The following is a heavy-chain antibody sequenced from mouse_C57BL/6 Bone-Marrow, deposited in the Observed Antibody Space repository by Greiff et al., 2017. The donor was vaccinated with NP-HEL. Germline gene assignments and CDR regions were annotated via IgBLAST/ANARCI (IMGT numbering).Heavy chain of an antibody. J-gene: IGHJ3*01. D-gene: IGHD2-1*01. V-gene: IGHV5-12*01. CDR1: GFTFSDYY. Sequence: EVQLVESGGGLVQPGGSLKLSCAASGFTFSDYYMYWVRQTPEKRLEWVAYISNGGGSTYYPDTVKGRFTISRDNAKNTLYLQMSRLKSEDTAMYYCARHEGYGNSVFAYWGQGTLVTVSA. CDR2: ISNGGGST. CDR3: ARHEGYGNSVFAY.